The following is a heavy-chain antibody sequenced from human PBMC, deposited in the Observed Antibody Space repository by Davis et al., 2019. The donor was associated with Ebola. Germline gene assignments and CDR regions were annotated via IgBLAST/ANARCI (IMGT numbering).Heavy chain of an antibody. CDR1: GFTFSNAW. J-gene: IGHJ4*02. V-gene: IGHV3-15*07. CDR3: ARERAAAYFDY. D-gene: IGHD6-13*01. Sequence: GESLKISCAASGFTFSNAWMNWVRQAPGKGLEWVGRIKNKADGETTDYAAPVKGRFTISRDDSKTTLFLQMNSLRAEDTAVYYCARERAAAYFDYWGQGTLVTVSS. CDR2: IKNKADGETT.